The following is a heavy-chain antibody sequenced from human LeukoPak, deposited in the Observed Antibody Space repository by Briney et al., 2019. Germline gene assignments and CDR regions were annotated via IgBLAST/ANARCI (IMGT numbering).Heavy chain of an antibody. D-gene: IGHD5-12*01. CDR1: GGSISSSSYY. J-gene: IGHJ3*02. Sequence: SETLSLTCTVSGGSISSSSYYWGWIRQPPGKGLEWIGSIYYSGNTYYNPSLKSRVTISVDTSKNQFSLKLSSVTAADTAVYYCALTPRLTEVAGGAFDIWGQGTMVTVSS. CDR3: ALTPRLTEVAGGAFDI. CDR2: IYYSGNT. V-gene: IGHV4-39*07.